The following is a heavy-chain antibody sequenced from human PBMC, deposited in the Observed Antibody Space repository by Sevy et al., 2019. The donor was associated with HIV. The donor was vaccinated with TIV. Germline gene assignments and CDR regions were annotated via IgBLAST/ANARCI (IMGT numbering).Heavy chain of an antibody. CDR2: LNGSGGRT. CDR1: GFTFSSFA. V-gene: IGHV3-23*01. J-gene: IGHJ3*02. D-gene: IGHD1-26*01. Sequence: GGSLRLSCAASGFTFSSFAMSWVRQTPGKGLEWVSGLNGSGGRTYYPDSVKGRFTISRDNSKNTLYLQMNSLRAEDTAVYYCAKDTDSGSYLNDAFDIWGQGTMVTDSS. CDR3: AKDTDSGSYLNDAFDI.